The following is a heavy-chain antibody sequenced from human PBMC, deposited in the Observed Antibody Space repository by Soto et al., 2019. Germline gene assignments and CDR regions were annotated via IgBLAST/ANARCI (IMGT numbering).Heavy chain of an antibody. CDR3: ARSDGRY. CDR2: IFYSGST. J-gene: IGHJ4*02. CDR1: GGSISSYY. Sequence: SETLSLTCTVSGGSISSYYWSWIRQPPGKGLEWFGFIFYSGSTNYNPSLKSRVTISVDTSKNQFSLKLSSVTAADTAVYYCARSDGRYWGQGTLVTVSS. V-gene: IGHV4-59*01.